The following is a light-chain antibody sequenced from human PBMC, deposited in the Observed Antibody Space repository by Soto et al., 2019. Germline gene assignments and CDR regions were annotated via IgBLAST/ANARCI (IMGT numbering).Light chain of an antibody. CDR2: RNN. CDR3: AAWDDSLVV. CDR1: SSNVGSNY. Sequence: QSVLTQPPSASGTPGQRVTISCSGSSSNVGSNYVYWYQQLPGPAPKLLIYRNNQRPAGVPDRFCGSKSGTSASLAIRVLRSEDEAYYYCAAWDDSLVVFGGGTKRTVL. J-gene: IGLJ2*01. V-gene: IGLV1-47*01.